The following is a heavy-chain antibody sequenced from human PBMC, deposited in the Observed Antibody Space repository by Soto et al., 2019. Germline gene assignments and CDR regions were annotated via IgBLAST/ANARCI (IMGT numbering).Heavy chain of an antibody. Sequence: PGGSLRLSCAASGFTFDDYAMHWVRQAPGKGLEWVSGISWNSGSIGYADSVKGRFTISRDNAKNSLYLQMNSLRAEDTALYYCAKDRRYCSSTSCHPDAFDIWGQGTMVTVSS. CDR1: GFTFDDYA. CDR2: ISWNSGSI. V-gene: IGHV3-9*01. D-gene: IGHD2-2*01. J-gene: IGHJ3*02. CDR3: AKDRRYCSSTSCHPDAFDI.